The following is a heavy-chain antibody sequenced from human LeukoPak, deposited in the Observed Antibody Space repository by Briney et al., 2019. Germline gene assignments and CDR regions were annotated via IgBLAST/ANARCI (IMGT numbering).Heavy chain of an antibody. CDR1: GFTFSSYA. CDR3: IQGFYFDS. Sequence: PGGSLRLSCAASGFTFSSYAMNWVRQAPAKGLEWVSTINDIGDSTYYADSVRGRFTISRDKSKNTLHLQLNSLRTEDTALYYCIQGFYFDSWGQGTLVTVSS. J-gene: IGHJ4*02. V-gene: IGHV3-23*01. CDR2: INDIGDST.